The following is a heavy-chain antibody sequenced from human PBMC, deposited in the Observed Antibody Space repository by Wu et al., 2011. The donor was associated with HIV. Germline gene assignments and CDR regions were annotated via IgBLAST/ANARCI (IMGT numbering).Heavy chain of an antibody. V-gene: IGHV1-69*15. CDR1: GGTFSTSD. Sequence: QVQLVQSGAEVKKPGSSVKVSCRTSGGTFSTSDINWVRQAPGQGLEWMGRIIPFFGTTNYAQKFQGRVTITADESTSTAYMDLSSLRYEDTAVYYCARSDYSNSGGWFDPWGQGTLVTVSS. D-gene: IGHD4-11*01. CDR3: ARSDYSNSGGWFDP. J-gene: IGHJ5*02. CDR2: IIPFFGTT.